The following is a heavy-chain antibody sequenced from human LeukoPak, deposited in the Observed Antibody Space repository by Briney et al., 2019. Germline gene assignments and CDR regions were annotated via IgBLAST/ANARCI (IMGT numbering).Heavy chain of an antibody. J-gene: IGHJ4*02. CDR2: IKSKTDGGTT. CDR1: GFTFSSYW. V-gene: IGHV3-15*01. D-gene: IGHD3-22*01. Sequence: GGSLRLSCAASGFTFSSYWMSWVRQAPGKGLEWVGRIKSKTDGGTTDYAAPVKGRFTISRDDSKNTLFLQMNSLKTEDTAVYYCTTDISSGYYRTPHFDYWGQGTLVTVSS. CDR3: TTDISSGYYRTPHFDY.